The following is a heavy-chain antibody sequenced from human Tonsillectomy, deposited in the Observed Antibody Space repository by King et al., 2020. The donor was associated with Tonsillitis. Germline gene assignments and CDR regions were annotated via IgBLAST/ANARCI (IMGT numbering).Heavy chain of an antibody. Sequence: VQLVESGGGLVQPGGSLRLSCAASGFTFSDYWMSCVSQAPGKGLEWVANIKPDGSAKYYVDSVKGRFTISKDNAKNSLFLQMNSLRAEDTAVYYCARDSRDAYNGGADAFDIWGQGTTVTVSS. J-gene: IGHJ3*02. V-gene: IGHV3-7*03. CDR2: IKPDGSAK. D-gene: IGHD5-24*01. CDR1: GFTFSDYW. CDR3: ARDSRDAYNGGADAFDI.